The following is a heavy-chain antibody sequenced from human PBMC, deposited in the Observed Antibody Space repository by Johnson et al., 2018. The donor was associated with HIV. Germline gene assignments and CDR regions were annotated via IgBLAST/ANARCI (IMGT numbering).Heavy chain of an antibody. CDR2: IRYDGGNK. CDR1: GFTFSNYG. V-gene: IGHV3-30*02. Sequence: QVQLVESGGGVVQPGRSLRLSCAASGFTFSNYGMHWVRQAPGKGLERVAFIRYDGGNKYYADYVKGRVTIARDNSKNTLYLQMTSLSAEDTAVYYCAKLRDYYDSSGWPNAFDIWGQGAMVTVSS. CDR3: AKLRDYYDSSGWPNAFDI. D-gene: IGHD3-22*01. J-gene: IGHJ3*02.